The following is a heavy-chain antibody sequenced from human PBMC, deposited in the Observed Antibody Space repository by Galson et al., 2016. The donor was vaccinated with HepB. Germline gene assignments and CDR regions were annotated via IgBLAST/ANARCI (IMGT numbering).Heavy chain of an antibody. J-gene: IGHJ6*02. D-gene: IGHD3-3*01. Sequence: SLRLSCAASGFTFSKYAMTWVRQAPGKGLEWVSTLTASGGSYYAASVKGRFTISRDNSKNTLYLQMHSLRAEDTAVYFCAKDWGYDLWSGGYHYGMDVWGQGTTVTVSS. CDR3: AKDWGYDLWSGGYHYGMDV. CDR2: LTASGGS. CDR1: GFTFSKYA. V-gene: IGHV3-23*01.